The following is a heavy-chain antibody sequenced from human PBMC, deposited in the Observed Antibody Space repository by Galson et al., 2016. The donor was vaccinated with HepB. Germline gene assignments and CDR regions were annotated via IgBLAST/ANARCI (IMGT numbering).Heavy chain of an antibody. CDR1: GFTFSSYA. Sequence: SLRLSCAASGFTFSSYAMSWVRQAPGKGLEWVSAISGSGGSTYYADSVKGRFTISRDNSKNTLKLQMNSLRAEDTALYYCAKSPALMVYAMQARRKPSLYYFDYWGQGTLVTVSS. D-gene: IGHD2-8*01. J-gene: IGHJ4*02. CDR2: ISGSGGST. CDR3: AKSPALMVYAMQARRKPSLYYFDY. V-gene: IGHV3-23*01.